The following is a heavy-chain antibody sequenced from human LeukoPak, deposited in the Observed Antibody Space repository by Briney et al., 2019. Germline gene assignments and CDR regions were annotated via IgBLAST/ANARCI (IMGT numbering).Heavy chain of an antibody. CDR3: ARLRGLVEMATIKPYYYYYMDV. D-gene: IGHD5-24*01. CDR1: GGSFGGYY. V-gene: IGHV4-34*01. CDR2: INHSGST. Sequence: PSGTLSLTCAVYGGSFGGYYWSWIRQPPGKGLEWIGEINHSGSTNYNPSLKSRVTISVDTSKNQFSLKLSSVTAADTAVYYCARLRGLVEMATIKPYYYYYMDVWGKGTTVTISS. J-gene: IGHJ6*03.